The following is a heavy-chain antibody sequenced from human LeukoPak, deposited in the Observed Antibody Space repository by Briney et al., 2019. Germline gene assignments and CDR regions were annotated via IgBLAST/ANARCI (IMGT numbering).Heavy chain of an antibody. D-gene: IGHD1-26*01. CDR1: TVTSSSFY. CDR2: IYYSGST. Sequence: SETLSLKGSGYTVTSSSFYWVWLRQPPGKGLEWIVYIYYSGSTNSNPSLNSRVTISVDTSKNQFSLKLSSVTAADTAVYYCARPGIVGPAAWPAFDYWGQGTLVTVSS. V-gene: IGHV4-59*08. CDR3: ARPGIVGPAAWPAFDY. J-gene: IGHJ4*02.